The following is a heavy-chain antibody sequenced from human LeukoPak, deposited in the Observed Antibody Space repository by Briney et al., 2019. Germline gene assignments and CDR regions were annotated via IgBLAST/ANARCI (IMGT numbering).Heavy chain of an antibody. D-gene: IGHD2-2*01. CDR1: GFTVSSNY. CDR2: IYSGGST. J-gene: IGHJ4*02. V-gene: IGHV3-66*02. CDR3: ARGSCCSTSCYAGDY. Sequence: PGGSLRLSCAASGFTVSSNYMSWVRQAPGKGLEWVSVIYSGGSTYYAESVKGRFTISRENSKNTLYLQMNSLSAEDTDVYYCARGSCCSTSCYAGDYWGQGTLVTVSS.